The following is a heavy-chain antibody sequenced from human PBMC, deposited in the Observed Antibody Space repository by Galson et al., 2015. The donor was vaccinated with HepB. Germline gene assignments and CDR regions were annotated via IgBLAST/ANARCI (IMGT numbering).Heavy chain of an antibody. V-gene: IGHV3-23*01. J-gene: IGHJ6*02. CDR3: AKGDVWGPAAINYGLHV. CDR1: GFSFSSYA. CDR2: ISGNGGDT. Sequence: SLRLSCAASGFSFSSYAMTWVRPAPGKGLEWVSSISGNGGDTKYGDSVKGRFTIFRDKAKSTLYLQMNSMRAEDTAVYYCAKGDVWGPAAINYGLHVWGQGTTVTVSS. D-gene: IGHD2-2*02.